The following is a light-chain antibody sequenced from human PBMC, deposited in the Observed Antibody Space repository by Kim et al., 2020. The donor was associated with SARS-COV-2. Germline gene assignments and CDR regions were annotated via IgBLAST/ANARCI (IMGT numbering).Light chain of an antibody. CDR1: RSVSDY. J-gene: IGKJ1*01. Sequence: GSVGDRVTITCRASRSVSDYLAWYQQKPGKVPKVLIYRASSLENGVPSRFSGSGSGTEFTLTISSLQPDDFATYYCHHYSGSSRTFGQGTKVDIK. CDR2: RAS. CDR3: HHYSGSSRT. V-gene: IGKV1-5*03.